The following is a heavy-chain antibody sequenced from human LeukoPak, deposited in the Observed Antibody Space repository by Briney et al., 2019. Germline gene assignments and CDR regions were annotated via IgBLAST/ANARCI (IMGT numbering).Heavy chain of an antibody. D-gene: IGHD6-25*01. CDR1: GYTFTGYY. CDR2: INPNSGGI. V-gene: IGHV1-2*02. J-gene: IGHJ4*02. CDR3: ARERTPGSGYGVDY. Sequence: ASVTVSCKAYGYTFTGYYMHWERQAPGQGLEWKGWINPNSGGINYAQKFQGRVTMTGDRSISTAYMELSRLRSDDTAVYYCARERTPGSGYGVDYWGQGTVVTVSS.